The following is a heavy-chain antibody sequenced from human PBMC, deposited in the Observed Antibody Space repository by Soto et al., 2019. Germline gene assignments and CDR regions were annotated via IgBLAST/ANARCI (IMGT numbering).Heavy chain of an antibody. CDR1: GGSISSYY. CDR3: ARLRNSYSSSWYQLPNWFDP. D-gene: IGHD6-13*01. V-gene: IGHV4-59*01. J-gene: IGHJ5*02. CDR2: IYYSGST. Sequence: SETLSLTCTVSGGSISSYYWSWIRQPPGKGLDWIGYIYYSGSTNYNPSLKSRVTISVDTSKNQFSLKLSSVTAADTAVYYCARLRNSYSSSWYQLPNWFDPWGQGTLVTVSS.